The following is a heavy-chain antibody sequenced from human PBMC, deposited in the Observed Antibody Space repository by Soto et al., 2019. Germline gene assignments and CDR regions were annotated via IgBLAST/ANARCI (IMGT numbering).Heavy chain of an antibody. D-gene: IGHD3-16*01. CDR2: MNAKSGDT. Sequence: ASMKVSCKASGYTFSGFDINWPRQGAGQGPEWMGWMNAKSGDTFSAQRLQGKFNMTWDTSLSTAYMEVGSLTSDDAAIYYCARGNPFNYAGFDVWGQGTTVTVSS. J-gene: IGHJ6*02. V-gene: IGHV1-8*01. CDR3: ARGNPFNYAGFDV. CDR1: GYTFSGFD.